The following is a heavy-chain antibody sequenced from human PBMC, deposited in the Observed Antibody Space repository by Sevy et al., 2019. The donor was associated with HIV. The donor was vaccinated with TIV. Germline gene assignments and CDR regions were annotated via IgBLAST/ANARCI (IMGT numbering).Heavy chain of an antibody. CDR1: GGSFRDYY. Sequence: SETLSLTCAVYGGSFRDYYWGWIRQPPGKGLEWIGEINHSGSTNYNPSLKSRVTISVDTSKNQFSLKLSSVTAADTAVYYCARTVVVVAATLDSWCQGTLVTVSS. D-gene: IGHD2-15*01. J-gene: IGHJ4*02. V-gene: IGHV4-34*01. CDR3: ARTVVVVAATLDS. CDR2: INHSGST.